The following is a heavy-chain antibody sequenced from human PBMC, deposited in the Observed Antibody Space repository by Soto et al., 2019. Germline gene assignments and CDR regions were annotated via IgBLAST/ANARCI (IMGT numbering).Heavy chain of an antibody. CDR3: ARLRGDSWFDF. CDR1: GDSVSSNSAT. J-gene: IGHJ5*01. V-gene: IGHV6-1*01. Sequence: SQTLSLTCAIPGDSVSSNSATWDWIRRSPSRGLEWLGRTYYRSRWFNDYAGSVKGRITINPDTSNNQFSLQLTSLSPDDTAVYYCARLRGDSWFDFWGQGTRVTVSS. CDR2: TYYRSRWFN.